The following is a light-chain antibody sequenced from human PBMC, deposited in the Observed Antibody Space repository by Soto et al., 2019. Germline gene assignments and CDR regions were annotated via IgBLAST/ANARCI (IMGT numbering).Light chain of an antibody. V-gene: IGKV1-5*03. Sequence: DIPMTQSPSTLSASVGDRVTITCRASKSISSWLAWYQQRPGKVPKLLIYQASNLGSGVPSRFTGNGSETEFALTISSLQPDDFATYYCQHYVSYPYTFGQGTKLEIK. CDR3: QHYVSYPYT. CDR2: QAS. J-gene: IGKJ2*01. CDR1: KSISSW.